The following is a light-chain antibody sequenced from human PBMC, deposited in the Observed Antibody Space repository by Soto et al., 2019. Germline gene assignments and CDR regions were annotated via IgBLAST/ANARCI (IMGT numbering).Light chain of an antibody. V-gene: IGLV2-14*03. CDR1: SSDVGGYNY. CDR3: SSYTSSSTRVM. Sequence: QSVLTQPASVSGSPGQSITISCTGTSSDVGGYNYVSWYQQHPGKAPTLLIYDVTNRPSGVSDRFSGSKSGNTASLTISGLQVEDEAEYDCSSYTSSSTRVMFGGGTKLTVL. J-gene: IGLJ3*02. CDR2: DVT.